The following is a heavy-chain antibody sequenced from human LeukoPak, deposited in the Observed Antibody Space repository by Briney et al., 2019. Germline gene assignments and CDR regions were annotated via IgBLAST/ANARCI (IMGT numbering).Heavy chain of an antibody. CDR3: ARSTLGLMVYAIDY. CDR2: IIPIFGTA. D-gene: IGHD2-8*01. V-gene: IGHV1-69*05. CDR1: GGTFSSYA. Sequence: SVKVSCKASGGTFSSYAISWVRQAPGQGLEWMGRIIPIFGTANYAQKFQGRVTITTDESTSTAYMELSSLRSEDTAVYYCARSTLGLMVYAIDYRGQGTLVTVSS. J-gene: IGHJ4*02.